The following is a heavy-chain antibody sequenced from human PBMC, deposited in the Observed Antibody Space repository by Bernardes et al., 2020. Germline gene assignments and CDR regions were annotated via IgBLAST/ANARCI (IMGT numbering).Heavy chain of an antibody. CDR1: GFSLSTSGVG. D-gene: IGHD2-2*01. CDR2: IYWDDDK. J-gene: IGHJ5*02. Sequence: SGPTLVKPTQTLTLTCTFSGFSLSTSGVGVGWIRQPPGKALEWLALIYWDDDKRYSPSLKSRLTITKDTSKNQVVLTMTNMDPVDTATYYCAHSRENGCSSTSCFWDNWFDPWGQGTLVTVSS. V-gene: IGHV2-5*02. CDR3: AHSRENGCSSTSCFWDNWFDP.